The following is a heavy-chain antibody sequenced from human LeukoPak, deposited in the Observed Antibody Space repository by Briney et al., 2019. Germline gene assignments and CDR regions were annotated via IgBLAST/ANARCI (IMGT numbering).Heavy chain of an antibody. CDR1: GYTFTTYP. J-gene: IGHJ4*02. CDR2: INPGNGKT. Sequence: ASVKVSCKASGYTFTTYPMHWVRQAPGQRLEWMGWINPGNGKTKYSQKFQGRVTITRDTSANTAYMELSSLRSEDTAVYYCAKDWSRDPTYAYFFDYWGQGTLVTVSS. V-gene: IGHV1-3*01. D-gene: IGHD3-16*01. CDR3: AKDWSRDPTYAYFFDY.